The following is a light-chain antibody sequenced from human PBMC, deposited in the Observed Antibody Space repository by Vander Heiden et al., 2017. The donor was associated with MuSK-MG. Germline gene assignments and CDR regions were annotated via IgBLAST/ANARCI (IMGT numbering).Light chain of an antibody. Sequence: QSALTQPASVSGSPGQQITISSSGTSSDGGGYNYVSWYQQHPDKAPKLMIYDVSNRPSGVSNRFSGSKSGNTASLTISGLQAEDEADYYCCSYTSSSPLYVFGAGTKVTVL. CDR3: CSYTSSSPLYV. CDR1: SSDGGGYNY. CDR2: DVS. V-gene: IGLV2-14*03. J-gene: IGLJ1*01.